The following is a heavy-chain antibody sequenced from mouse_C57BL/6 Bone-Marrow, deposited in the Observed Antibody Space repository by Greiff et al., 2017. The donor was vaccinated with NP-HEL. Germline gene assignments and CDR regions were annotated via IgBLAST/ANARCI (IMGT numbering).Heavy chain of an antibody. CDR2: INPSSGYT. Sequence: QVQLQQSGAELARPGASVKMSCKASGYTFTSYTMHWVKQRPGQGLEWIGYINPSSGYTKYNQKFKDKATLTADKSSSTAYMHLSSLTSEDSAVYYCARLWDYDGRDYYAMDYWGQGTSVTVSS. CDR3: ARLWDYDGRDYYAMDY. J-gene: IGHJ4*01. D-gene: IGHD2-4*01. CDR1: GYTFTSYT. V-gene: IGHV1-4*01.